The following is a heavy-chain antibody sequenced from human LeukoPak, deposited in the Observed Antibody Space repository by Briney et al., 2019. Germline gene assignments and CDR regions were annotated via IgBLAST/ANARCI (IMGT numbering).Heavy chain of an antibody. D-gene: IGHD4-11*01. V-gene: IGHV3-15*01. J-gene: IGHJ4*02. CDR2: IKSKADAGTT. CDR3: TTEGLPGSFDY. CDR1: GFTFSNAW. Sequence: PGGSLRLSCAASGFTFSNAWTSWVRQAPGKGLEWVGRIKSKADAGTTEYAAPVKGRFTISRDDSKNTVYLQMNSLKTEDTAVYYCTTEGLPGSFDYWGQGTLVTVSS.